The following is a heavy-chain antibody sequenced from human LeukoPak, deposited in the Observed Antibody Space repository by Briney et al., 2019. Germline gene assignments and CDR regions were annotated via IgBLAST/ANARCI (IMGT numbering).Heavy chain of an antibody. Sequence: PGGSLRLYCAASGFTFSTLDFNWVRQAPGRGLEWVSSIDRSGSYIYYADSVKGRFTISRDNLQMDSLRAEDTAVYYCGMRGLTFGWGQGTLVTVSS. D-gene: IGHD3-22*01. CDR2: IDRSGSYI. CDR3: GMRGLTFG. J-gene: IGHJ4*02. V-gene: IGHV3-21*01. CDR1: GFTFSTLD.